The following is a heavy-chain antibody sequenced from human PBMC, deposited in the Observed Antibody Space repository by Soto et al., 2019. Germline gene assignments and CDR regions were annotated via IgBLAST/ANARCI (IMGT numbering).Heavy chain of an antibody. D-gene: IGHD1-26*01. Sequence: PSETLSLTCTVSGGSISSSSYYWGWIRQPPGKGLEWIGSIYYSGSTYYNPSLKSRVTISVDTSKNQFSLKLSSVTAADTAVYYCAGVSIVGAIDYWGQGTLVTVSS. V-gene: IGHV4-39*01. CDR2: IYYSGST. J-gene: IGHJ4*02. CDR3: AGVSIVGAIDY. CDR1: GGSISSSSYY.